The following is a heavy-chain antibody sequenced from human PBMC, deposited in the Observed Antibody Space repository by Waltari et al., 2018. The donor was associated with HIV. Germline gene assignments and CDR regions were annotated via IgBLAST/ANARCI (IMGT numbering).Heavy chain of an antibody. CDR1: GFTFRNYA. J-gene: IGHJ4*02. Sequence: QVQLVESGGGVVQPGGSLRLSCTASGFTFRNYALYWVRQAPGKGLQWVAFIRYDGTNKYYADSVKGRFIISRDNSKNTLSLQMHSLRAEDTAVYYCAKAPHHYDSSGPVYWGQGTLVTVSS. V-gene: IGHV3-30*02. CDR3: AKAPHHYDSSGPVY. D-gene: IGHD3-22*01. CDR2: IRYDGTNK.